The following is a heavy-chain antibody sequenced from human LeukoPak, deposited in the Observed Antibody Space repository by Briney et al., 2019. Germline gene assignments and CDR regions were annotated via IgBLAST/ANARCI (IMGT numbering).Heavy chain of an antibody. J-gene: IGHJ4*02. CDR1: GGSISSYY. Sequence: SETLSLTCTVSGGSISSYYWNWIRQPPGKGLEWIGYMFYSGSTNYNPSLKSRVTISVDTSKNQFSLKLSSVTAADTAVYYCARGGVYSGSFLLYFDYWGQGTLVTVSS. CDR2: MFYSGST. CDR3: ARGGVYSGSFLLYFDY. D-gene: IGHD1-26*01. V-gene: IGHV4-59*01.